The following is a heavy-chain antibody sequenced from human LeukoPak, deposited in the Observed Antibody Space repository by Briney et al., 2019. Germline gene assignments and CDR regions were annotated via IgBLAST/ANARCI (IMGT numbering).Heavy chain of an antibody. CDR2: IYHSGYT. J-gene: IGHJ4*02. CDR3: ARLFKFPGVTVDY. Sequence: SETLSLTCTVSGGSINSSSYYWGWIRQPPGEALEWIGSIYHSGYTYYNPSLKSRVTISVGTSKSQFSLKLSSVTAADTAVYYRARLFKFPGVTVDYWGQGTLVTVSS. CDR1: GGSINSSSYY. V-gene: IGHV4-39*01. D-gene: IGHD3-16*01.